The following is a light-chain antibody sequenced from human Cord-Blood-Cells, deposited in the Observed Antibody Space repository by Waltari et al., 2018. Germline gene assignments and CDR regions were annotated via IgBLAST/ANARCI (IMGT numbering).Light chain of an antibody. V-gene: IGKV4-1*01. CDR1: QSVLYSSNNKND. CDR3: QQYYSTPLT. Sequence: DIVMTQSPDSLAVSLGERATINCKSSQSVLYSSNNKNDLAWYQQKPGQPPTLLIYWASTRESGVPDRFSGSGSGTDFTLTISSLQAEDVAVYYCQQYYSTPLTFGGGTKVEIK. CDR2: WAS. J-gene: IGKJ4*01.